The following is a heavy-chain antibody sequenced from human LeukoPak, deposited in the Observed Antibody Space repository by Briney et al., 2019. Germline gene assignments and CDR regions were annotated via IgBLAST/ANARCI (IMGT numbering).Heavy chain of an antibody. V-gene: IGHV3-23*01. CDR3: ARLISTSSSRFSDY. J-gene: IGHJ4*02. Sequence: GGSLRLSCAASGFTFSNYAMSRVRQAPGKGLEWVSAISISGENTYYADSVKGRFTISRDTSRNTLYLQMHSLRAEDTAVYYCARLISTSSSRFSDYWGQGTLVTVSS. CDR2: ISISGENT. CDR1: GFTFSNYA. D-gene: IGHD6-6*01.